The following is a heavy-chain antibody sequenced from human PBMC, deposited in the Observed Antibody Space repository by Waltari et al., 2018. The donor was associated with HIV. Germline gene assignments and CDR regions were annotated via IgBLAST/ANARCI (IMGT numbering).Heavy chain of an antibody. V-gene: IGHV3-23*01. CDR2: SSGSGGGR. D-gene: IGHD3-22*01. J-gene: IGHJ4*02. Sequence: EVHLLESGGGLVQPGGSLRLSCAASGFTFSNYAMNWVRQAPGKGMEWVAASSGSGGGRYYADSVKGRLTISRDNSKKTLYLQMNSLRAEDTAVYYCAKDYDSSGFYYFDYWGQGTLVTVSS. CDR3: AKDYDSSGFYYFDY. CDR1: GFTFSNYA.